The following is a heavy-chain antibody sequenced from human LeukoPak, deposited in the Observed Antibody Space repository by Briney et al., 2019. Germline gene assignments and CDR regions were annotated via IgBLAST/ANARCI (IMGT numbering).Heavy chain of an antibody. V-gene: IGHV4-39*02. CDR2: IYYGGNT. J-gene: IGHJ4*02. CDR3: ARSYGSGSYMVSYDCDC. D-gene: IGHD3-10*01. CDR1: GVSISSSNSY. Sequence: SETLSLTCTVSGVSISSSNSYWCWIRLPPGNGLEWIGSIYYGGNTYYNASLNSQVSISIDTSNNHFSLRRTPVTAADTAVYYCARSYGSGSYMVSYDCDCWGQGTLVTVSS.